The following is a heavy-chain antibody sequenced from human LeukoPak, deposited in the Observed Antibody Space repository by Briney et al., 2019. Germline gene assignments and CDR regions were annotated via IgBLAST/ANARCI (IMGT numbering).Heavy chain of an antibody. CDR3: ARGNWYFDY. CDR1: GGSISSYY. Sequence: PSETLSLTCTVSGGSISSYYWSWIRQPPGKGLEWIGYIYYSGSTNYNPSIKSRVIISVDTSKNQFSLKLSSVTAADTAVYYCARGNWYFDYWGQGTLVTVSS. V-gene: IGHV4-59*01. CDR2: IYYSGST. J-gene: IGHJ4*02. D-gene: IGHD1-1*01.